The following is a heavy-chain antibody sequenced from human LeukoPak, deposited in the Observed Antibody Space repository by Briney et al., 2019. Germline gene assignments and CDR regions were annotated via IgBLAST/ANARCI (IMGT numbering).Heavy chain of an antibody. CDR2: INHSGST. Sequence: PSETLSLTCAVYGGSFSGYYWSWIRQPPGKGLEWIGEINHSGSTNYNPSLKSRVTISVDTSKNQFSLKLSSVTAADTAVYYCARGGGSYYEDYWGQGTLVTVSS. CDR3: ARGGGSYYEDY. J-gene: IGHJ4*02. CDR1: GGSFSGYY. D-gene: IGHD1-26*01. V-gene: IGHV4-34*01.